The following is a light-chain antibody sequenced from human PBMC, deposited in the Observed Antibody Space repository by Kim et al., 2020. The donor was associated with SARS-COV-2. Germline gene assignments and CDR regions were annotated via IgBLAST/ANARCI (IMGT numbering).Light chain of an antibody. CDR2: YDT. Sequence: SYELTQPPSVSVAPGETARITCGGKNIGRKSIHWYQQKPGQAPVLVIYYDTDRPSGIPERFSGSNSGNTATLTISRVEAGDEADYYGQVWDSGRVVFGGG. J-gene: IGLJ2*01. CDR3: QVWDSGRVV. V-gene: IGLV3-21*04. CDR1: NIGRKS.